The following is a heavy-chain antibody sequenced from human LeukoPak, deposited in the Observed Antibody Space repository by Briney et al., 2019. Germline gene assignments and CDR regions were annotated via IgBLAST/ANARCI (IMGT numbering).Heavy chain of an antibody. V-gene: IGHV4-61*02. CDR1: GGSISSGSYY. CDR2: IYTSGST. Sequence: SETLSLTCTVSGGSISSGSYYWSWIRQPAGKGLERIGRIYTSGSTNYNPSLKSRVIISVDTSKNQFSLKLSSVTAADTAVYYCARARDAYYDSSEDYWGQGTLVTVSS. J-gene: IGHJ4*02. CDR3: ARARDAYYDSSEDY. D-gene: IGHD3-22*01.